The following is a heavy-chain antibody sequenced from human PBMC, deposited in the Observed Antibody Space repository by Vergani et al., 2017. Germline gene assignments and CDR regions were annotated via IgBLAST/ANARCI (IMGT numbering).Heavy chain of an antibody. CDR2: LNPNRGGT. J-gene: IGHJ4*02. CDR3: ARANRDGYIDTNYFDY. CDR1: GYTFTGYY. V-gene: IGHV1-2*02. D-gene: IGHD5-24*01. Sequence: QVQLVQSGAEVKKPGASVKVSCKASGYTFTGYYMHWVRQAPGQGLEWMGWLNPNRGGTNYAQKLQGRVTMTTDTSTSTAYMELRSLRADDTAVYYCARANRDGYIDTNYFDYWGQGTLVTVSS.